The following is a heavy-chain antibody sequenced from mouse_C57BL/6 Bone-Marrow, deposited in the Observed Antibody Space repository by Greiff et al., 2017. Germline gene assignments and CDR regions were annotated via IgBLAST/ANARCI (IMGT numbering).Heavy chain of an antibody. CDR3: TKGCRLYY. Sequence: VQGVESGAELVRPGASVTLSCKASGYTFTDYEMHWVKQTPVHGLEWIGAIDTETGGTAYNQKFKGKAILTADKSSSTAYMELRSLTSEDSAVYYCTKGCRLYYGGQGTTRTVSS. CDR2: IDTETGGT. J-gene: IGHJ2*01. V-gene: IGHV1-15*01. CDR1: GYTFTDYE.